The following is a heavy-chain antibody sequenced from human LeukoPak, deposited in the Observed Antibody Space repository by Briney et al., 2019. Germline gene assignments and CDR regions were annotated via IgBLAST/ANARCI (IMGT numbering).Heavy chain of an antibody. CDR1: GGSISSSSYY. CDR3: ARERGDTARSLDY. D-gene: IGHD5-18*01. Sequence: SETLSLTCTVSGGSISSSSYYWGWIRQPPGKGLEWIGSIYYSGSTYYNPSLKSRVTISVDTSKNQFSLKLSSVTAADTAVYYCARERGDTARSLDYWGQGTLVTVSS. J-gene: IGHJ4*02. V-gene: IGHV4-39*07. CDR2: IYYSGST.